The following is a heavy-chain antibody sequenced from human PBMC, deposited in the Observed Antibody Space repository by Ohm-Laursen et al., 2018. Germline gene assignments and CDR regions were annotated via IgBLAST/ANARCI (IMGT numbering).Heavy chain of an antibody. Sequence: SLRLSCAASGFTFSSYGMSWVRQAPGQGLEWVSADSGSGDSTQHADSVKGRFTISRDNSKNTLYLQMNSLRAEDTAVYYCARRVAYDRGEFDYWGLGTLVTVSS. D-gene: IGHD5-12*01. CDR2: DSGSGDST. V-gene: IGHV3-23*01. CDR3: ARRVAYDRGEFDY. CDR1: GFTFSSYG. J-gene: IGHJ4*02.